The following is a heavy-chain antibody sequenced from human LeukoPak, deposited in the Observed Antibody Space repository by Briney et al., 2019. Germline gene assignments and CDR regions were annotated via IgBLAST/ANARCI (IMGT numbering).Heavy chain of an antibody. J-gene: IGHJ4*02. CDR3: AKVDSSGYFPFFDY. CDR2: ISGSGGST. CDR1: GFTFSSYA. Sequence: GGYLRLSCAASGFTFSSYAMSWVRQAPGKGLEWVSAISGSGGSTYYADSVEGRFTISRDNSKNTLYLQMKGLRAEDTAIYFYAKVDSSGYFPFFDYWGQGTLVTVSS. V-gene: IGHV3-23*01. D-gene: IGHD3-22*01.